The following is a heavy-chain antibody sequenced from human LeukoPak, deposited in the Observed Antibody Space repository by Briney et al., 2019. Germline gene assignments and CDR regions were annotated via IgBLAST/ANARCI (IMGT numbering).Heavy chain of an antibody. CDR1: GYTFTGYY. CDR2: INPNSGGT. D-gene: IGHD2-2*02. V-gene: IGHV1-2*02. CDR3: ASDWGLSQLEYCSNTNCYMGAFDI. J-gene: IGHJ3*02. Sequence: ASVKVSCKASGYTFTGYYMHWVRQAPGQGLEWTGWINPNSGGTNYAQKFQGRVTMTRDTSISTAYMELSRLRSDDTAVYYCASDWGLSQLEYCSNTNCYMGAFDIWGQGTMVTVS.